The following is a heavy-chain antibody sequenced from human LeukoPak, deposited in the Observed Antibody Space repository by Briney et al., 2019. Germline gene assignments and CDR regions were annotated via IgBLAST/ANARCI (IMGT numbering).Heavy chain of an antibody. J-gene: IGHJ3*02. D-gene: IGHD3-22*01. CDR1: GFTISDCW. CDR2: ITTDGSST. Sequence: GGSLRLSCAASGFTISDCWMHWVRQRPGEGLEYVSRITTDGSSTTYADSVKGRFTVSRDNAKNTLYLQMNSLRAEDTAVYYCARGASSGNLKDAFDIWGPGTMVTVAS. V-gene: IGHV3-74*01. CDR3: ARGASSGNLKDAFDI.